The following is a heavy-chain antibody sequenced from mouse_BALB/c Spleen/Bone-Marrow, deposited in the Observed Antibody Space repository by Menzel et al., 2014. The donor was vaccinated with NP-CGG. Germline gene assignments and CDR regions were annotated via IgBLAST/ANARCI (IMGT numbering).Heavy chain of an antibody. CDR3: TREAYYDYDYFDY. D-gene: IGHD2-4*01. Sequence: VQLQQSGAELVKPGASVKLSCKASGYTFTSYYMYWVKQRPGQGLEWIGGINPSNGGTNFNEKFKSKATLTVDKSSSTAYMQLSSLTSEDSAVYYCTREAYYDYDYFDYWGQGTTRTVSS. CDR2: INPSNGGT. J-gene: IGHJ2*01. CDR1: GYTFTSYY. V-gene: IGHV1S81*02.